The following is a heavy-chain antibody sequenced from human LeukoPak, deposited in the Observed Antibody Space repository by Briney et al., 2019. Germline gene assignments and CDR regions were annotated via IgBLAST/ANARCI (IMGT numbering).Heavy chain of an antibody. CDR1: GGTFINYA. Sequence: AAVTVSYKGSGGTFINYAISWVRQAPGQGGEWMGRIIPILGIANYAQKFQGRVTNTADKAKRTAYTEGRRLRSEDTAVYYCARGSIAAHDAFDIWGRGTMVTVSS. CDR3: ARGSIAAHDAFDI. V-gene: IGHV1-69*04. D-gene: IGHD6-6*01. J-gene: IGHJ3*02. CDR2: IIPILGIA.